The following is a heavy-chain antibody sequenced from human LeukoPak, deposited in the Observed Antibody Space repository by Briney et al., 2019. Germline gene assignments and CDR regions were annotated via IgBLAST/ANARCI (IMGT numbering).Heavy chain of an antibody. J-gene: IGHJ4*02. CDR2: IYYSGST. D-gene: IGHD1-26*01. V-gene: IGHV4-59*08. CDR3: ARHSTREGDFDY. CDR1: GGSISSYY. Sequence: SETLSLTCTVCGGSISSYYWSWIRQPPGKGLEWIGYIYYSGSTNYNPSLKSRVTISVDTSKNQFSLKLSSVTAADTAVYYCARHSTREGDFDYWGQGTLVTVSS.